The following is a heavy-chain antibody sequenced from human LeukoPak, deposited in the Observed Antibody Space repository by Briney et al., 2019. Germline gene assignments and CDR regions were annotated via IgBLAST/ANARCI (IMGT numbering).Heavy chain of an antibody. CDR1: GGSISSYY. V-gene: IGHV4-59*01. CDR2: IYYSGST. CDR3: ARLGVAAAPFDY. D-gene: IGHD2-2*01. J-gene: IGHJ4*02. Sequence: PSETLSLTCTVSGGSISSYYWSWIRQPPGKGLEWIGYIYYSGSTNYNPSLKSRVTISVDTSKNQFSLKLSSVTAADTAVYYCARLGVAAAPFDYWGQGTLVTVSS.